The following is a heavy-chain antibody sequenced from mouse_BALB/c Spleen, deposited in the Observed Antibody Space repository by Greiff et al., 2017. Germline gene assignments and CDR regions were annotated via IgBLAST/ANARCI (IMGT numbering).Heavy chain of an antibody. CDR1: GYTFTSYW. CDR2: IDPSDSYT. D-gene: IGHD1-1*01. J-gene: IGHJ4*01. Sequence: QVQLQQPGAELVKPGASVKLSCKASGYTFTSYWMHWVKQRPGQGLEWIGEIDPSDSYTNYNQKFKGKATLTVDKSSSTAYMQLSSLTSEDSAVYYCARGPLTTVVATRAMDYWGQGTAVTVSS. CDR3: ARGPLTTVVATRAMDY. V-gene: IGHV1-69*02.